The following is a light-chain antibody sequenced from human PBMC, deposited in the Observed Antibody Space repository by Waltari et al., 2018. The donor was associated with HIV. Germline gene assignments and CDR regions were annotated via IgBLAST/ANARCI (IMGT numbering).Light chain of an antibody. V-gene: IGLV2-18*02. Sequence: QSALTQPPSVSGSPGQSVTISCTGTSSDIGSYNSVSWYQQSPDTAPKLIIYEVSDRPSGVPGRFSGSKSGNTASLTISGRQAEDEAVDYCTSYTTSSPVQFGGGTRLTVL. CDR2: EVS. CDR3: TSYTTSSPVQ. J-gene: IGLJ2*01. CDR1: SSDIGSYNS.